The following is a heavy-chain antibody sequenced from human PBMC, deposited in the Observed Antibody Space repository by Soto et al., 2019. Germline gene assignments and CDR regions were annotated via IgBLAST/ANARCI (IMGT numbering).Heavy chain of an antibody. J-gene: IGHJ3*02. V-gene: IGHV3-30-3*01. CDR1: GFTFNSYA. D-gene: IGHD3-10*01. CDR2: ISYDGSNK. CDR3: ERALLEGAFDI. Sequence: QVQLVESGGGVVQPGRSLRLSCTASGFTFNSYAMHWVRQAPGKGLEGVAVISYDGSNKYYADSVKGRFTISRDNSKNTLYLQMNSLRAEDTAVYYCERALLEGAFDIWGQGTMVTVSS.